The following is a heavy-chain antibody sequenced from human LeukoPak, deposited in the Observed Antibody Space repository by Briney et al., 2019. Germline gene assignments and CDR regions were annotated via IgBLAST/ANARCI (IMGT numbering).Heavy chain of an antibody. CDR1: GFTFSSYS. D-gene: IGHD6-13*01. J-gene: IGHJ5*02. CDR3: ARTCIAAADPNWFDP. V-gene: IGHV3-48*01. Sequence: GGSLRLSCAASGFTFSSYSMNWVRQAPGKGLEWVSYISSSSSTIYYADSVKGRFTISRDNAKNSLYLQMNSLRAEDTAVYYCARTCIAAADPNWFDPWGQGTLVTVSS. CDR2: ISSSSSTI.